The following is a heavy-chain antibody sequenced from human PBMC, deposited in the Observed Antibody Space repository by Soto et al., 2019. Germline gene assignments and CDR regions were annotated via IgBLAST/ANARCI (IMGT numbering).Heavy chain of an antibody. V-gene: IGHV4-61*01. CDR1: GGSVSSGSYH. D-gene: IGHD4-4*01. J-gene: IGHJ6*02. CDR2: IYYSGST. CDR3: ARVPTVTTSLDVMDV. Sequence: PSETLSLTSTVSGGSVSSGSYHWSWIRQPPGKGLEWIGYIYYSGSTNYNPSLKGRVTISVDTSKNQFSLKLSSVTAADTAVYYCARVPTVTTSLDVMDVRAQGSTVIVSS.